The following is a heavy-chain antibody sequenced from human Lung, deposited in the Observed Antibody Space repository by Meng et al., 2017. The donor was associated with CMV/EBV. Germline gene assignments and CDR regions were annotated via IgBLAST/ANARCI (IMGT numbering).Heavy chain of an antibody. CDR2: ISWDGGST. V-gene: IGHV3-43*01. Sequence: VQWVVSGGVVVQPGGSLGLSCVASGFTFDDYTMHWVRQPPGKGLEWVSLISWDGGSTYYADSVEGRFTISRDNMKNSLYLQMNTLTSEDTALYYCARGYDSSGYLDYWGQGTLVTVSS. D-gene: IGHD3-22*01. CDR3: ARGYDSSGYLDY. J-gene: IGHJ4*02. CDR1: GFTFDDYT.